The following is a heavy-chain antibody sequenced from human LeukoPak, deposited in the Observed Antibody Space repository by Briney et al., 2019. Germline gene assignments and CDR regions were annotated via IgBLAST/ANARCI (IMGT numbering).Heavy chain of an antibody. Sequence: GASVKVSCKASGGTFSSYAISWVRQAPGQGLEWMGRINPILGIANYAQKFQSRVTITADKSTSTAYMELSSLRSEDTAVYYCAEVGPGRYYGSGSYYSQPYYFDYWGQGTLVTVSS. CDR2: INPILGIA. J-gene: IGHJ4*02. D-gene: IGHD3-10*01. CDR3: AEVGPGRYYGSGSYYSQPYYFDY. CDR1: GGTFSSYA. V-gene: IGHV1-69*04.